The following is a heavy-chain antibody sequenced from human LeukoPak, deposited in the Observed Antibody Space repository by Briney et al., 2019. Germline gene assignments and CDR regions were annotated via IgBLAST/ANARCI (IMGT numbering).Heavy chain of an antibody. CDR1: GFNFSNSA. J-gene: IGHJ4*02. Sequence: GGSLRLSCAASGFNFSNSAMSWVRQAPAKGLEWVSIISDSSGKTYYADSVKGRFTISRDNSNNTLYLQVNSLRAEDTAVYYCARRVSGRYRFFDYWGQGILVTVS. D-gene: IGHD1-26*01. CDR2: ISDSSGKT. V-gene: IGHV3-23*01. CDR3: ARRVSGRYRFFDY.